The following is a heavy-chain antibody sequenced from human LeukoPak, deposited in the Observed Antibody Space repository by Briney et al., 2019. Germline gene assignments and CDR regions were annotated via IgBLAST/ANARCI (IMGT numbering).Heavy chain of an antibody. CDR1: GFTVSSTY. CDR3: AKVKWKLIGYFDY. V-gene: IGHV3-53*01. CDR2: IYSGGKV. D-gene: IGHD1-20*01. Sequence: GGSLRLSCAASGFTVSSTYMSWVRQAPGKGLEWVSVIYSGGKVYYIDSVKGRFTNSRDDSKNTLFLQMNSLRAEDTAVYFCAKVKWKLIGYFDYWGQGTLVTVSS. J-gene: IGHJ4*02.